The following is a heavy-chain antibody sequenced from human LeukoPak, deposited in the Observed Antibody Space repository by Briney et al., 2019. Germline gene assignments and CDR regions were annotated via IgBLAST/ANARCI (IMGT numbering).Heavy chain of an antibody. Sequence: SQTLSLTCTVSGGSISSGSYYWSWIRQPAGKGLGWIGRIYTSGSTNYNPSLKSRVTISVDTSKNQFSLKLSSVTAADTAVYYCARVGGDYDILTGYRYNWFDPWGQGTLVTVSS. V-gene: IGHV4-61*02. CDR3: ARVGGDYDILTGYRYNWFDP. CDR2: IYTSGST. CDR1: GGSISSGSYY. J-gene: IGHJ5*02. D-gene: IGHD3-9*01.